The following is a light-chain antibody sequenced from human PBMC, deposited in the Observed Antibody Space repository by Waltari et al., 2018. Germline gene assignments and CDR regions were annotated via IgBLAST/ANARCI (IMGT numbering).Light chain of an antibody. CDR3: QKYGTRPAT. CDR1: QSVSRI. J-gene: IGKJ1*01. Sequence: EILLPQSPGTLSLSPGERAPLSCRASQSVSRILAWYQQKPGQAPRLLIYDASIRATGIPDRFSGSGSGTDFSLTISRLEPEDFAVYYCQKYGTRPATFGQGTKVEIK. V-gene: IGKV3-20*01. CDR2: DAS.